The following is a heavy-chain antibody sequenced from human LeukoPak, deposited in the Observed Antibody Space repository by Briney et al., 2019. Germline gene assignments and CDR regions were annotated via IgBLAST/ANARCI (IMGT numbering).Heavy chain of an antibody. CDR3: AREAYSSGWYV. CDR1: GGSISSYY. J-gene: IGHJ4*02. V-gene: IGHV4-4*07. Sequence: SETLSLTCTVSGGSISSYYWNWIRQPAGKGLEWIGRIYSSGSTNYNPSLKSRVTISVDTSKNQFSLKLSSVTAADTAVYYCAREAYSSGWYVWGQGTLVTVSS. CDR2: IYSSGST. D-gene: IGHD6-19*01.